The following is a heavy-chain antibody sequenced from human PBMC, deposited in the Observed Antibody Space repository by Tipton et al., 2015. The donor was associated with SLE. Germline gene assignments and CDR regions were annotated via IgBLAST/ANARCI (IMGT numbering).Heavy chain of an antibody. CDR2: FYHSGNT. CDR1: DYSITRGYH. Sequence: TLSLTCAVSDYSITRGYHWGWVRQPPGKGLEWIGSFYHSGNTYYNPSLRSRVIISVDTSKNQFSLKLSSVTAADTAVYYCARRRGGYAGFDLWGRGTLVTVSS. CDR3: ARRRGGYAGFDL. J-gene: IGHJ2*01. V-gene: IGHV4-38-2*01. D-gene: IGHD5-12*01.